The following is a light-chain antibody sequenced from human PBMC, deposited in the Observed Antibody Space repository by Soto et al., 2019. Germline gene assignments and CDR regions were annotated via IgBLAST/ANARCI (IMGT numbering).Light chain of an antibody. CDR3: CSYVGSITVI. CDR1: SSDVGGYNY. Sequence: QSALTQPRSVSGSPGQSVTISCTGTSSDVGGYNYVSWYQQHPGKAPKLMTYDVSKRPSGVPDRFSGSKSGNTASLTISGLQDEDEADYYCCSYVGSITVIFGGGTKLTVL. CDR2: DVS. J-gene: IGLJ2*01. V-gene: IGLV2-11*01.